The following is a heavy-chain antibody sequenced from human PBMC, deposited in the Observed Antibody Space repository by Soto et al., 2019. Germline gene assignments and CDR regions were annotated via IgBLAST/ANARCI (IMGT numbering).Heavy chain of an antibody. CDR3: ARGDGTVEAYCGTDCFTY. Sequence: QVQLVESGGGVIQPGRSLRLSCAASGLTFSLCAMHWVRQAPGKGLEWVAVISYDEIHKFYADSVKGRFSISRDNSKNTLFLQMNSLTPDDTAVYYCARGDGTVEAYCGTDCFTYWGQGTLVTVSS. CDR1: GLTFSLCA. V-gene: IGHV3-30-3*01. CDR2: ISYDEIHK. J-gene: IGHJ4*02. D-gene: IGHD2-21*02.